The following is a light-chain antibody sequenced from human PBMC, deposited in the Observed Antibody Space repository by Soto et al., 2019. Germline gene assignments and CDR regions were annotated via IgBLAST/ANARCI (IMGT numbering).Light chain of an antibody. J-gene: IGKJ1*01. CDR1: QGIRND. CDR3: LQDYNYPWT. Sequence: AIQMAQSPSGLSASGGERVARSCRASQGIRNDLGWYQQKPGKAPKLLIYAASSLQSGVPSRFSGSGSGTDFTLTISSLQPEDFATYYCLQDYNYPWTFGQGTKVDI. CDR2: AAS. V-gene: IGKV1-6*01.